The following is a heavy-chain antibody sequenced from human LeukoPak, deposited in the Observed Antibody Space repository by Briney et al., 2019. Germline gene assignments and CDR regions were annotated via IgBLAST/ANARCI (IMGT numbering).Heavy chain of an antibody. CDR1: GDSIITYY. J-gene: IGHJ5*02. D-gene: IGHD2-15*01. CDR3: ARDRVARPARFDP. V-gene: IGHV4-4*07. CDR2: IYSTGST. Sequence: SETLSLTCSVSGDSIITYYWSWIRQPAGEGLEWIGRIYSTGSTNYNPSLKSRVTMSVDTSKNQFSLKLSSVTAADTAVYYCARDRVARPARFDPWGQGTLVTVSS.